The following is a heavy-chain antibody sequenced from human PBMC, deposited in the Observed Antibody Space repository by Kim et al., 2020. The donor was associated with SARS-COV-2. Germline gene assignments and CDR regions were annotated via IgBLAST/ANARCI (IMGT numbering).Heavy chain of an antibody. CDR3: AREGGRGIADWFDP. Sequence: VTVKSRITINPATSKNQFSLQLNSVTPEDTAVYYCAREGGRGIADWFDPWGQGTLVTVSS. D-gene: IGHD6-13*01. J-gene: IGHJ5*02. V-gene: IGHV6-1*01.